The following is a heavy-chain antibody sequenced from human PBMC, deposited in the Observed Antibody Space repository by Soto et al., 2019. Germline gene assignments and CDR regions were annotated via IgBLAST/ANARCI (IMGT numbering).Heavy chain of an antibody. J-gene: IGHJ4*02. D-gene: IGHD2-15*01. V-gene: IGHV1-69*01. CDR2: IIHIFGTA. Sequence: QVQLVQSGAEVKKPGSSVKVSCKASGGTFSSYAISWVRQAPGQGLEWMGGIIHIFGTANYAQKFQGRVTITADESTSTAYMELSSLRSDDTAVYYCARDRGYCSGGSCPPDYWGQGTLVTVSS. CDR3: ARDRGYCSGGSCPPDY. CDR1: GGTFSSYA.